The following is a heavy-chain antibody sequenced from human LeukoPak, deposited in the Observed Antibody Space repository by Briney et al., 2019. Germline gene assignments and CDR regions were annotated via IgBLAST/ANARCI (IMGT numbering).Heavy chain of an antibody. CDR3: ARGVGDILTGYSPNRYYYYMDV. J-gene: IGHJ6*03. CDR2: IYYSGST. CDR1: GGSISSSSYY. D-gene: IGHD3-9*01. V-gene: IGHV4-39*01. Sequence: SETLSLTCTVSGGSISSSSYYWGWIRQPPGKGLEWIGSIYYSGSTYYNPSLKSRVTISVDTSKNQFSLKLSSVTAADTAVYYCARGVGDILTGYSPNRYYYYMDVWGKGTTVTVSS.